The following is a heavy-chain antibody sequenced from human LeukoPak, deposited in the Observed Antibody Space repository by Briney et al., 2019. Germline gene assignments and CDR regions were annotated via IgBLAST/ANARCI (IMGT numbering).Heavy chain of an antibody. J-gene: IGHJ6*03. D-gene: IGHD3-10*02. CDR1: GYTLTELS. V-gene: IGHV1-24*01. CDR3: ARDPVRGPYYYYYMDV. Sequence: ASVKVSCKVSGYTLTELSMHWVRQAPGKGLEWMGGFDPEDGETIYAQKFQGRVTMTEDTSTDTAYMELSSLRSEDTAVYYCARDPVRGPYYYYYMDVWGKGTTVTVSS. CDR2: FDPEDGET.